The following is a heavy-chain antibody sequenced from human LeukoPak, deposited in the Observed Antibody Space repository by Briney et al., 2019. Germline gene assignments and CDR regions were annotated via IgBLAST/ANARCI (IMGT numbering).Heavy chain of an antibody. D-gene: IGHD4-11*01. CDR2: ISGSGGST. J-gene: IGHJ4*02. Sequence: GGCLRLSCAASGFTFSSYAMSWVRQAPGKGLEWVSAISGSGGSTYDADSVKGRFTISRDNSENTLYLQMNSLSAEDTAVYYCAKRGTVGGGPGWGQGTLVTVSS. CDR1: GFTFSSYA. CDR3: AKRGTVGGGPG. V-gene: IGHV3-23*01.